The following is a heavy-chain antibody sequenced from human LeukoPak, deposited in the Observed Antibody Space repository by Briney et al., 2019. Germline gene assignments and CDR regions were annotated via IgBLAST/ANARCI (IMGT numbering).Heavy chain of an antibody. Sequence: KPSETLSLTCTVSGGSISNYCWSWIRQPPGKGLEWIGYIYYSGSTNYKPSLKSRVTISVDTSKNEFSLNLNSVTAADTAVYYCARAGWIITSGIDYWGQGALVTVSS. D-gene: IGHD1-20*01. V-gene: IGHV4-59*08. CDR3: ARAGWIITSGIDY. CDR2: IYYSGST. J-gene: IGHJ4*02. CDR1: GGSISNYC.